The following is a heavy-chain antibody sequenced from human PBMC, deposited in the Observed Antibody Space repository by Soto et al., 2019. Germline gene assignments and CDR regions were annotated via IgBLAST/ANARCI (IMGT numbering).Heavy chain of an antibody. CDR2: IHYSGST. CDR1: GGSINGYY. Sequence: PSETLSLTCTVSGGSINGYYWTWIRQPPGKGLECIGYIHYSGSTNYNPSLKSRVTISVDTSRNQFSLKLSSVTPADTAVYYCARTRWLRGLIDYWGQGALVTVSS. V-gene: IGHV4-59*01. D-gene: IGHD5-12*01. CDR3: ARTRWLRGLIDY. J-gene: IGHJ4*02.